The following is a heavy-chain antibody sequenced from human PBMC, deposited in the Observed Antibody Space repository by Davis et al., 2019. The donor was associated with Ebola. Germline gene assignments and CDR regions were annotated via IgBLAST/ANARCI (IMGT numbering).Heavy chain of an antibody. J-gene: IGHJ4*02. CDR3: VREWGGGPFNY. D-gene: IGHD2-15*01. Sequence: GGSLRLSCEASGFSVTNNYMIWVRQAPGKGLEWVSVVYSGGTTDYADSVKGRFTVSRDNSKNMLFLQMNSLRAEDTAVYYCVREWGGGPFNYWGQGTLVTVSS. V-gene: IGHV3-66*01. CDR1: GFSVTNNY. CDR2: VYSGGTT.